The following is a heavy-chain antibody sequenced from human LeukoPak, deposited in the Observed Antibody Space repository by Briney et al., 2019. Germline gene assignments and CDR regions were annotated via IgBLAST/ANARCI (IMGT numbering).Heavy chain of an antibody. CDR2: INPDSGGT. J-gene: IGHJ4*02. CDR3: ARDFVHGHCSGLTCFLLDS. Sequence: ASVKVSCKASGYTFTGYYMRWVRQAPGQGLEWMGRINPDSGGTNYAQKFQGRVTMTRDTSISTAYMELSRLRSDDTAVYYCARDFVHGHCSGLTCFLLDSWGQGSLVTVPS. CDR1: GYTFTGYY. V-gene: IGHV1-2*06. D-gene: IGHD2-15*01.